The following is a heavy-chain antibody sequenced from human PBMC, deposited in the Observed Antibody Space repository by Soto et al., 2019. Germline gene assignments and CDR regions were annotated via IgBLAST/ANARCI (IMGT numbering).Heavy chain of an antibody. D-gene: IGHD3-3*01. Sequence: PSETLSLTCTVAGGSISSYYWSWIRQPPGKGLEWIGYIYYSGSTNYNPSLKSRVTISVDTSKNQFSLKLSSVTAADTAVYYCARLPGYYDFWSGYSNWFDPWGQGTRVTVSS. V-gene: IGHV4-59*08. CDR1: GGSISSYY. CDR3: ARLPGYYDFWSGYSNWFDP. J-gene: IGHJ5*02. CDR2: IYYSGST.